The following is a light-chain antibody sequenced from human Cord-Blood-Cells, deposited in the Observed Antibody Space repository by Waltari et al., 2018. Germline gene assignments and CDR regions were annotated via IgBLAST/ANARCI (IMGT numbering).Light chain of an antibody. CDR2: YVS. CDR1: SSDVGGYNY. CDR3: SSYTSSSTYWV. V-gene: IGLV2-14*01. J-gene: IGLJ3*02. Sequence: QSALTQPASVSGSPGQSITISCTGTSSDVGGYNYVSWYQQHPGKAPKLMIYYVSKRPSGVSNRFSGSKSGNTASLTISGLQAEDEADYYCSSYTSSSTYWVFGGGTKLTVL.